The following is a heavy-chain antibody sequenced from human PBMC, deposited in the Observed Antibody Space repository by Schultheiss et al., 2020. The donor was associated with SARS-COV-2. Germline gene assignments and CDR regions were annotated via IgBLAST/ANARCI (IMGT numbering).Heavy chain of an antibody. V-gene: IGHV4-61*02. CDR3: ARVVVPPAIRVYYYYYMDV. D-gene: IGHD2-2*02. CDR2: IYTSGST. Sequence: SETLSLTCTVSGGSISSGGYYWNWIRQPAGKGLEWIGRIYTSGSTNYNPSLKSRVTMSVDTSKNQFSLKLSSVTAADTAVYYCARVVVPPAIRVYYYYYMDVWGKGTTVTVSS. CDR1: GGSISSGGYY. J-gene: IGHJ6*03.